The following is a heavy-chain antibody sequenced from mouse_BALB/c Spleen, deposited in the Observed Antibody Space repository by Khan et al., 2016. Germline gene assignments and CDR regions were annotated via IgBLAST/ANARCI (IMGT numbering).Heavy chain of an antibody. CDR2: INTYSGES. CDR1: GYTFTNYG. J-gene: IGHJ1*01. V-gene: IGHV9-3-1*01. D-gene: IGHD1-1*01. CDR3: ERYRYYNDSSRYFDD. Sequence: QIQLVQSGPELKKPGKTVKISCKASGYTFTNYGMNWVKQAPGKGLKWMGWINTYSGESTYADDFKGRFAFSVETSANTAYLQINNLKYEDTATYFCERYRYYNDSSRYFDDWGAGTTVTVSS.